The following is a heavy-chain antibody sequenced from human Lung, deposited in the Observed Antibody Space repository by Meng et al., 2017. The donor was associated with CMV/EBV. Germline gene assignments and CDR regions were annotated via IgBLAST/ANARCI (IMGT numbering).Heavy chain of an antibody. CDR2: IKTDGSEK. CDR1: GFTLRSYW. V-gene: IGHV3-7*01. CDR3: ARAYRAIDY. D-gene: IGHD1-26*01. Sequence: SCAASGFTLRSYWMSWVRQAPGKGLEWVANIKTDGSEKYYVDSVKGRFTISRDNAKNSLYVQMNSLRGEDTAVYYCARAYRAIDYWGQGTLVTVSS. J-gene: IGHJ4*02.